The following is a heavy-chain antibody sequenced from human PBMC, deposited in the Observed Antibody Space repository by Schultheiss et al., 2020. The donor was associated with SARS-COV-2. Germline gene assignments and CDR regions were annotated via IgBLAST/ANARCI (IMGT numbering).Heavy chain of an antibody. V-gene: IGHV4-59*01. J-gene: IGHJ6*03. CDR3: ARRGLPAAMGNYYMDV. Sequence: SETLSLTCTVSGGSISSYYWSWIRQPPGKGLEWIGYIYYSGSTNYNPSLKSRVTISVDTSKNQFSLKLSSVTAADTAVYYCARRGLPAAMGNYYMDVWGKGTTVTVSS. CDR2: IYYSGST. CDR1: GGSISSYY. D-gene: IGHD2-2*01.